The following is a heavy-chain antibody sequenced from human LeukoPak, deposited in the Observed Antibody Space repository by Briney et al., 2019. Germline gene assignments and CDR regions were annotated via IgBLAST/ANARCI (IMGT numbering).Heavy chain of an antibody. CDR3: AKDHAQAMDV. D-gene: IGHD2-2*01. Sequence: GGSLRLSCVAPGFTFSRSGMHWVRQAPGKGLEWVAFIRTDGSDKYYADSVKGRFSISRDNSKNTLYLQMNSLRAEDTAMYYCAKDHAQAMDVWGQGTTVTVPS. CDR1: GFTFSRSG. J-gene: IGHJ6*02. CDR2: IRTDGSDK. V-gene: IGHV3-30*02.